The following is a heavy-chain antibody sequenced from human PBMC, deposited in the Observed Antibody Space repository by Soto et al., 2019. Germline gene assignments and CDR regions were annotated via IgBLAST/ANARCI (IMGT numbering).Heavy chain of an antibody. D-gene: IGHD3-10*01. Sequence: QVQLVQSGAEVKKPGSSVKVSCKASGGTFSSYAISWVRQAPGQGLEWMGGIIPIFGTANYAQKFQGRVTITADESTSTVYMELSSLSSEDTAVYYCARDFGLSLGITMVREVISYYYGMDVWGQGTTITVSS. CDR3: ARDFGLSLGITMVREVISYYYGMDV. J-gene: IGHJ6*02. CDR1: GGTFSSYA. CDR2: IIPIFGTA. V-gene: IGHV1-69*01.